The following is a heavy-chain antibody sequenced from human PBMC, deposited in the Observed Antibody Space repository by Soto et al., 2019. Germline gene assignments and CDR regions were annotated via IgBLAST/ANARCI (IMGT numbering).Heavy chain of an antibody. Sequence: SETLSLTCTVSGGSISSYYWSWIRQPPGKGLEWIGYIYYSGSTNYNPSLKSRVTISVDTSKNQFSLKLSSVTAADTAVYYCARGGALRYFDWAHYYFDYWGQGTLVTVSS. CDR3: ARGGALRYFDWAHYYFDY. V-gene: IGHV4-59*01. D-gene: IGHD3-9*01. J-gene: IGHJ4*02. CDR2: IYYSGST. CDR1: GGSISSYY.